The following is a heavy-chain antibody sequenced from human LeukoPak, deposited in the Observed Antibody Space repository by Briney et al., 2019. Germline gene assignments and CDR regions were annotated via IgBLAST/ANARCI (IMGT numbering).Heavy chain of an antibody. CDR1: GGSFSGYY. J-gene: IGHJ6*03. Sequence: SSETLSLTCAVYGGSFSGYYWGWIRQPPGKGLEWIGTIYYSGTTYYNPSLKSRVTISLDTSKNQFSLKLSSVTAADTAIYYCARDFSSSSTVYYYYYMDVWGKGTTVTVSS. D-gene: IGHD6-6*01. V-gene: IGHV4-34*01. CDR3: ARDFSSSSTVYYYYYMDV. CDR2: IYYSGTT.